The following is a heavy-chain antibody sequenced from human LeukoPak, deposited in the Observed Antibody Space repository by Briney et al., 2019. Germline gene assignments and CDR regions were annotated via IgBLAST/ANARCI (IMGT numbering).Heavy chain of an antibody. D-gene: IGHD4-17*01. Sequence: GSLRLSCAASGFTFSSYGMHWVRQAPGKGLEWVAVIWYDGSNKYYADSVKGRFTISRDNSKNTLYLQMNSLRAEDTAVYYCAKWWDYGDYFDYWGQGTLVTVSS. CDR2: IWYDGSNK. V-gene: IGHV3-33*06. J-gene: IGHJ4*02. CDR1: GFTFSSYG. CDR3: AKWWDYGDYFDY.